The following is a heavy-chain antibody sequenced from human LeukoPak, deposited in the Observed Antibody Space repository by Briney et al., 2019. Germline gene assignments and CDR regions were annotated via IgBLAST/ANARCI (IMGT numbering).Heavy chain of an antibody. CDR3: AREVPGGFDY. Sequence: GGSLRLSCAVSGFTFDDYGMSWVRQPPGKGLEWVSGITWNGGFTGYADSVKGRFTISRDNAKNSLYLQMNSLRAEDTALYYCAREVPGGFDYWGQGTLVTVSS. D-gene: IGHD3-10*01. CDR2: ITWNGGFT. V-gene: IGHV3-20*04. CDR1: GFTFDDYG. J-gene: IGHJ4*02.